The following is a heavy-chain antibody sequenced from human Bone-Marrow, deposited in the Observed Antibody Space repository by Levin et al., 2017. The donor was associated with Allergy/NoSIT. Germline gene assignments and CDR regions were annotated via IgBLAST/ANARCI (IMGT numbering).Heavy chain of an antibody. CDR1: GFTFDDYA. D-gene: IGHD6-6*01. CDR2: VSWDGGST. V-gene: IGHV3-43D*03. Sequence: GGSLRLSCVASGFTFDDYAMHWVRQAPGKGLEWVSLVSWDGGSTYYSDSVKGRFSISRDNTKNSLYLHMTSLRPEDSALYYCAKATEASSLFDSGGQGTLVTVS. J-gene: IGHJ4*02. CDR3: AKATEASSLFDS.